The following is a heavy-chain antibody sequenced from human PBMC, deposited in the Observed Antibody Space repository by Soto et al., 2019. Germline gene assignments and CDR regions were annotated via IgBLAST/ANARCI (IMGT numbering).Heavy chain of an antibody. Sequence: GGSLRLSCAASGFTFSNVWMNWVRQAPGKGLEWVGRIKSKTDGGTTDYAAPVKGRFTISRDDSKNTLYLQMNSLKTEDTAVYYCTTSIQLWFWNAFDIWGQGTMVTVSS. J-gene: IGHJ3*02. CDR3: TTSIQLWFWNAFDI. D-gene: IGHD5-18*01. CDR2: IKSKTDGGTT. CDR1: GFTFSNVW. V-gene: IGHV3-15*07.